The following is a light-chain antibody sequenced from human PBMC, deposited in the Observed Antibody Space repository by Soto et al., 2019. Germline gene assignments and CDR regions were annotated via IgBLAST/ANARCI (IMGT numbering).Light chain of an antibody. J-gene: IGLJ1*01. CDR1: RSNIGSNYD. Sequence: QSVLTQPPSVSGAPGQRITISCTGSRSNIGSNYDVHWYRQLPGAPPTLLIYGNDNRPSGVPDRFSAPKSGTSASLAINGLQTEDEGDYYCQSYDTTLTGVFGTGTKLTVL. CDR2: GND. CDR3: QSYDTTLTGV. V-gene: IGLV1-40*01.